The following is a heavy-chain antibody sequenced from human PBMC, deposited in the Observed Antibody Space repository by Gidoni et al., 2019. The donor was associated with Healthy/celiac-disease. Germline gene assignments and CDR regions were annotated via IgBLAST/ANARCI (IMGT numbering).Heavy chain of an antibody. CDR2: IIPICGIA. CDR3: ARYMRRYFDWSDTYGMDV. D-gene: IGHD3-9*01. Sequence: QVQRVQSGAEVKKPGSSVKVSCRASGGTFRSYALSWVRQAPGQGLEWMGGIIPICGIANYAQKFQGRVTITADKSTSTAYMELSSLISEYTAVYYCARYMRRYFDWSDTYGMDVWGQGTTVTVSS. V-gene: IGHV1-69*17. CDR1: GGTFRSYA. J-gene: IGHJ6*02.